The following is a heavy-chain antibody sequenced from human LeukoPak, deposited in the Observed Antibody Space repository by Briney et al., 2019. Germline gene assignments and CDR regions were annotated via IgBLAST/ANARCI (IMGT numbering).Heavy chain of an antibody. CDR2: IYTSGST. D-gene: IGHD3-22*01. J-gene: IGHJ3*02. CDR3: AREKVSSSGYPQMDDAFDI. Sequence: SETLSLTCTVSGGSISSYYWSWIRQPAGKGLEWIGRIYTSGSTNYNPSLKSRVTMSVDTSKNQFSLKLSSVTAADTAVYYCAREKVSSSGYPQMDDAFDIWGQGTMVTVSS. V-gene: IGHV4-4*07. CDR1: GGSISSYY.